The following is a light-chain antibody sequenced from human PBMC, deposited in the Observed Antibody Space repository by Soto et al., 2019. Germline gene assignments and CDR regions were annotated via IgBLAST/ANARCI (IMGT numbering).Light chain of an antibody. V-gene: IGKV3-15*01. CDR3: QQYNRWPLT. CDR1: QSVSSS. J-gene: IGKJ4*01. CDR2: GAS. Sequence: EIVLTQSPDTLSLSPGERATLSCRASQSVSSSLAWYQQKPGQAPRLLIYGASTRAAGVPVRFSGSGSGTEFTLTINRLEPEDFAVYYCQQYNRWPLTFGGGTKVDIK.